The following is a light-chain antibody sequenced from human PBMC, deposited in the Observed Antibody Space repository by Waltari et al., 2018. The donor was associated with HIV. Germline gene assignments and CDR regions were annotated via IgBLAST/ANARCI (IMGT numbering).Light chain of an antibody. V-gene: IGLV3-21*02. Sequence: SYVLTQPPSVSVVPGQTATITCGGNNIGGKSVQWYQQKPGQAPVKGVYDDDDRPSGIPERFSGSNSGNTATLTINRVGAGDEAAYYCQVWDITRDDPYVFGAGTKVTVL. J-gene: IGLJ1*01. CDR3: QVWDITRDDPYV. CDR1: NIGGKS. CDR2: DDD.